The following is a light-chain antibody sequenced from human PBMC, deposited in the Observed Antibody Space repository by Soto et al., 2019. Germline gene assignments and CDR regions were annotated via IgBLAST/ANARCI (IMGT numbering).Light chain of an antibody. CDR2: DAS. CDR1: QSISRW. J-gene: IGKJ1*01. V-gene: IGKV1-5*01. CDR3: QQYNSHFWT. Sequence: IQMTQSPSSLSASVGDRVTITCRASQSISRWLAWHQQKPGKAPKLLIYDASSLENGVPSRFSGSGSGTEFTLTISSLQTDEFAIYDCQQYNSHFWTVGQGTKVEIK.